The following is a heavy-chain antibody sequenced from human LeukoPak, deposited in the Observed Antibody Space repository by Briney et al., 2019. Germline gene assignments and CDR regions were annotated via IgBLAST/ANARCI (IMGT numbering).Heavy chain of an antibody. D-gene: IGHD6-13*01. Sequence: GASVKVSCKASGYTFTGYKMYWVRQAPGQGLEWMGWINPDSGGTRYPQQVQGRVTMTRDTSTTTAYMELNSLRSDDTAVYYCARGRGAAAVYYFDYWGQGTLVTVSS. V-gene: IGHV1-2*02. CDR2: INPDSGGT. CDR3: ARGRGAAAVYYFDY. CDR1: GYTFTGYK. J-gene: IGHJ4*02.